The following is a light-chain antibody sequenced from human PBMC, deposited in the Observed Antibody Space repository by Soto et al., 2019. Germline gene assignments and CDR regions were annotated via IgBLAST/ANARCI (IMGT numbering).Light chain of an antibody. J-gene: IGKJ2*02. CDR2: AAS. CDR1: QSISTY. V-gene: IGKV1-39*01. Sequence: DIQMTQSPSSLSASVGDRVTITCRASQSISTYLNWYQQKVGKAPKLLIYAASSLQRGVQSRFSGSGSGTDFTLTLSSLQPEDFATYYCQQSYSTPRTVGQGPKLEIK. CDR3: QQSYSTPRT.